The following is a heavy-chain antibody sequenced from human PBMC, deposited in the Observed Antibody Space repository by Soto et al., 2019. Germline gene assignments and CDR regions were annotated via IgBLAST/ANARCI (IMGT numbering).Heavy chain of an antibody. V-gene: IGHV3-73*01. D-gene: IGHD2-21*01. J-gene: IGHJ3*02. CDR3: TRPGGDGYVDI. Sequence: PGGSLRLSCAASGFTLSGSAIHWVRQASGKGLEWVGRIRSKANSYATAYAASVRGRFTISRDDSKNTAYLQLNSLKTEDTAVYYCTRPGGDGYVDIWGQGTMVTVSS. CDR1: GFTLSGSA. CDR2: IRSKANSYAT.